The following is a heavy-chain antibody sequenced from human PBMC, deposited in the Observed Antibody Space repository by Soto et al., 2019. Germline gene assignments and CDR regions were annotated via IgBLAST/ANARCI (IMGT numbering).Heavy chain of an antibody. D-gene: IGHD2-21*02. CDR2: ISYDGSNK. CDR3: AKDVVVTPSYYYYGMDV. V-gene: IGHV3-30*18. Sequence: QVQLVESGGGVVQPGRSLRLSCAASGFTFSSYGMHWVRQAPGKGLEWVAVISYDGSNKYYADSVKGRFTISRDNSKNPLYLQMNSLRAEDTAVYYCAKDVVVTPSYYYYGMDVWGQGTTVTVSS. J-gene: IGHJ6*02. CDR1: GFTFSSYG.